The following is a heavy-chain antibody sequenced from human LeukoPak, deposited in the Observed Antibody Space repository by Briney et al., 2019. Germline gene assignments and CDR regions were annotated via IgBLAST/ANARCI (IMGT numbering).Heavy chain of an antibody. CDR2: INHSGST. CDR1: GGSFSGYY. V-gene: IGHV4-34*01. CDR3: ARGRGFDP. J-gene: IGHJ5*02. Sequence: SETLSLTCAVYGGSFSGYYWSWIRQPPGKGLEWIGEINHSGSTNYNPSLKSRVTISVDTSKNQFSLKLSSVTAADTAVYYCARGRGFDPWGQGTLVTVSS.